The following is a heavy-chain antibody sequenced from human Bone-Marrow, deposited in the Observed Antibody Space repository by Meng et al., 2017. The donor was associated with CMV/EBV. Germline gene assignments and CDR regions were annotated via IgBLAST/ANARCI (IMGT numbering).Heavy chain of an antibody. Sequence: GGSLRLSCAASGFTFSSYSMNWVRQAPGKGLEWVSSISSSSSYIYYADSVKGRFTISRDNAKNSPYLQMNSLRAEDTAVYYCARGLRTGLNWFDPWGQGTLVTVSS. V-gene: IGHV3-21*01. CDR2: ISSSSSYI. CDR3: ARGLRTGLNWFDP. CDR1: GFTFSSYS. D-gene: IGHD3/OR15-3a*01. J-gene: IGHJ5*02.